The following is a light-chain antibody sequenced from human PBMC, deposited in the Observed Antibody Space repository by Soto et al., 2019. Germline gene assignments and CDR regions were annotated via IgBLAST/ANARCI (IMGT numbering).Light chain of an antibody. V-gene: IGLV4-60*02. Sequence: QSVLTQSSSASASLGSSVSLTCTLSSGHSSYIIAWHQQQPGKAPRYLMKLEGSGSYNKGSGVPDRFSGSSSGADRYLTISNLQFEDEADYYCETWDSNTYVFGTGTKFTVL. CDR3: ETWDSNTYV. CDR1: SGHSSYI. J-gene: IGLJ1*01. CDR2: LEGSGSY.